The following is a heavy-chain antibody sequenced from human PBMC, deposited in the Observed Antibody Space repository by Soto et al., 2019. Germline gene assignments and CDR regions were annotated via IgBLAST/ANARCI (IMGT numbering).Heavy chain of an antibody. CDR2: MNPNSGNT. CDR1: GYTFTSYD. D-gene: IGHD3-10*01. Sequence: QVQLVQSGAEVKKPGASVKVSCKASGYTFTSYDINWVRQATGQGLEWMGWMNPNSGNTGYAQKVQGRVTMTRNTSISTAYMELSSLRSEDTAVYYCARGSLLWFGEGGGYYYYGMDVWGQGTTVTVSS. CDR3: ARGSLLWFGEGGGYYYYGMDV. V-gene: IGHV1-8*01. J-gene: IGHJ6*02.